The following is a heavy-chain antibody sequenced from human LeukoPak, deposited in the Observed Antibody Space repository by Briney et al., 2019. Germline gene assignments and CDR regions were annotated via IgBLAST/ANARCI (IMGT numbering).Heavy chain of an antibody. Sequence: PGGSLRLSCAASGFTFSSHGMHWVRQAPGKGLEWVAVIWYDGSNQFYTDSVKGRFTISRDNSKNTLYLQMNGLRAEDTAVYYCARELNQAEFTVTDPYYFDYWGQGALVTVSS. CDR3: ARELNQAEFTVTDPYYFDY. CDR2: IWYDGSNQ. J-gene: IGHJ4*02. CDR1: GFTFSSHG. V-gene: IGHV3-33*01. D-gene: IGHD4-17*01.